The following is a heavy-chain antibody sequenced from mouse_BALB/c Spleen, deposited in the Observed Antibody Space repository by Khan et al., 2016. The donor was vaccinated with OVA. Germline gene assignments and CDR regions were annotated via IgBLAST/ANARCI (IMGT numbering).Heavy chain of an antibody. V-gene: IGHV1S136*01. Sequence: IQLVQSGPELVKPGASVKMSCKASGYTFTSYVMHWVKQKPGQGLEWIGSINPYNDGTKYNEKFKGKATLTSDKSSSTAYMELSSLTSEDYAVYYCASRLWASYAMDYWGQGTSVTVSS. D-gene: IGHD1-1*02. J-gene: IGHJ4*01. CDR1: GYTFTSYV. CDR2: INPYNDGT. CDR3: ASRLWASYAMDY.